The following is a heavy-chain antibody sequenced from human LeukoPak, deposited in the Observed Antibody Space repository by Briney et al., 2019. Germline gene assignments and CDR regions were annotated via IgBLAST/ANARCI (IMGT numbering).Heavy chain of an antibody. Sequence: PGGSLRLSCAASGFTFSSYGMHWVRQAPGKGLEWVAVISYDGSNKHYADSVKGRFTISRDNSKNTLYLQMNSLRAEDTAVYYCAKSEEEEAFDYWGQGTLVTVSS. CDR3: AKSEEEEAFDY. CDR2: ISYDGSNK. CDR1: GFTFSSYG. V-gene: IGHV3-30*18. J-gene: IGHJ4*02.